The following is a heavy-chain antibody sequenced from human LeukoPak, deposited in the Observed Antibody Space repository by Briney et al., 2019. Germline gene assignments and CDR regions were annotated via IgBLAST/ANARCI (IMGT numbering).Heavy chain of an antibody. CDR3: ARGQWVAAY. V-gene: IGHV3-7*05. D-gene: IGHD6-19*01. J-gene: IGHJ4*02. Sequence: AGGSLRLSCAASGFTFSTYWMTWVRQAPGKGLEWVANIKEDGSEKYYADSVKGRFTISRDNARNSLFLQMNSLEAEDTAVYYCARGQWVAAYWGQGTLVTVSS. CDR2: IKEDGSEK. CDR1: GFTFSTYW.